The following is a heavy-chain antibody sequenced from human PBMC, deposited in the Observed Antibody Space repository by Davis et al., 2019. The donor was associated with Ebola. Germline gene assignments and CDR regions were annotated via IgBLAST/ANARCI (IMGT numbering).Heavy chain of an antibody. J-gene: IGHJ6*02. CDR3: ARPDTAMVDYYYYGMDV. CDR2: IKQDGSEK. V-gene: IGHV3-7*01. CDR1: GFTFSSYW. Sequence: GESLKISCAASGFTFSSYWMSWVRRAPGKGLEWVANIKQDGSEKYYVDSVKGRFTISRDNSKNTLYLQMNSLRAEDTAVYYCARPDTAMVDYYYYGMDVWGQGTTVTVSS. D-gene: IGHD5-18*01.